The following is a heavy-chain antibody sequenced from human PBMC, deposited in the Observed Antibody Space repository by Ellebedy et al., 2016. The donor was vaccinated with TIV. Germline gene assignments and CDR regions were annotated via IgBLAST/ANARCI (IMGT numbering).Heavy chain of an antibody. Sequence: MPSETLSLTCTVSGDSISSSSFYWGWIRQPPGKGLEWIVNMYYSGSTYYIPSLKSRVTISMDTSKSQFSLRLRSVTAAATAVYYCAKGPTVFGVLPAYFDYWGRGTLVTVSS. D-gene: IGHD3-3*01. CDR3: AKGPTVFGVLPAYFDY. CDR2: MYYSGST. V-gene: IGHV4-39*07. CDR1: GDSISSSSFY. J-gene: IGHJ4*02.